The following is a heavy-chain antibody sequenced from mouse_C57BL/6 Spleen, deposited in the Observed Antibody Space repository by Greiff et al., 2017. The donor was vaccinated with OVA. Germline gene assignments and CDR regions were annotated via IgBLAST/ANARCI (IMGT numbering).Heavy chain of an antibody. J-gene: IGHJ2*01. D-gene: IGHD1-1*01. CDR1: GFTFSSYA. Sequence: EVQGVESGGGLVKPGGSLKLSCAASGFTFSSYAMSWVRQTPEKRLEWVATISDGGSYTYYPDNVQGRFTISRDNAKNNLYLQMSHLKSEDTAMYYCARFTTVVATFDYWGQGTTLTVSS. V-gene: IGHV5-4*01. CDR3: ARFTTVVATFDY. CDR2: ISDGGSYT.